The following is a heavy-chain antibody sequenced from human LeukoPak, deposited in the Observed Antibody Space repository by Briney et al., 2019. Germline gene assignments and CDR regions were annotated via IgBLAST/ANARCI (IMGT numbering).Heavy chain of an antibody. Sequence: SETLSLTCAVYGGSFSGYYWSWIRQPPGKGLEWIGEINHSGSTNYNPSLKSRVTISVDTSKNQFSLKLSSVTAADTAVYYCARVGRWFGELVGYYHYYGMDVWGKGTTVTVSS. D-gene: IGHD3-10*01. CDR2: INHSGST. J-gene: IGHJ6*04. CDR1: GGSFSGYY. V-gene: IGHV4-34*01. CDR3: ARVGRWFGELVGYYHYYGMDV.